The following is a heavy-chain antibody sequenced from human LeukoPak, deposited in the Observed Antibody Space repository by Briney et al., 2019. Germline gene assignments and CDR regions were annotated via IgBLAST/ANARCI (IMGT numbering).Heavy chain of an antibody. Sequence: GGSLRLSCAASGFTFSSYAMHWVRQAPGKGLEWVAVISYDGSNKYYGDSVKGRFTISRDISKNTLYLQMNSLGTEDTAVYYCARSAKAAAGRGRALDIWGQGTMVTVSS. D-gene: IGHD6-13*01. CDR3: ARSAKAAAGRGRALDI. J-gene: IGHJ3*02. CDR1: GFTFSSYA. V-gene: IGHV3-30-3*01. CDR2: ISYDGSNK.